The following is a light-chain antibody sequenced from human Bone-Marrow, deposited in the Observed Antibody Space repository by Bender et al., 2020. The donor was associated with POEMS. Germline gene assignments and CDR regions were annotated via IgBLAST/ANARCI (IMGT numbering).Light chain of an antibody. CDR1: VLAKKY. CDR3: QAWDSVTVI. Sequence: SYELTQPSSVSVSPGQTARITCSGDVLAKKYARWLQQKPGQAPVLIIYKDIERPSGIPERFSGSSSGTTVTLAISGAQVEDEADYYCQAWDSVTVIFGGGTKLTVL. CDR2: KDI. J-gene: IGLJ2*01. V-gene: IGLV3-27*01.